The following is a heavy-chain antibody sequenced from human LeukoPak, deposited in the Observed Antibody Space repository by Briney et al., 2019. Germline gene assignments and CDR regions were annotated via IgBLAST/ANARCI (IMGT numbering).Heavy chain of an antibody. Sequence: ASVKVSCKASGYTFTSYYMHWVRQAPGQGLEWMGIINPSGGSTSYAQKFQGRVTMTRDTSTSTVYMELSSLRSEDTAVYYCAGDGSSGSYCGGDCYSGFDYWGQGTLVTVSS. D-gene: IGHD2-21*02. CDR1: GYTFTSYY. J-gene: IGHJ4*02. CDR3: AGDGSSGSYCGGDCYSGFDY. V-gene: IGHV1-46*01. CDR2: INPSGGST.